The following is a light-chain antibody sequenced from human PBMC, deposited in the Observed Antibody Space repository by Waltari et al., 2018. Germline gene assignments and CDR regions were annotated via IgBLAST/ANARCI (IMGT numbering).Light chain of an antibody. CDR3: QQYNSYSLLS. Sequence: DIQMTQSPSTLSASVGDRFTITCRASQSISNWFAWYQPKPGKAPKLLSYKASTLESGVPSRFSGSGSRTEFTLTISSLQPDDFATYYCQQYNSYSLLSFGGGTKVEIK. V-gene: IGKV1-5*03. J-gene: IGKJ4*01. CDR1: QSISNW. CDR2: KAS.